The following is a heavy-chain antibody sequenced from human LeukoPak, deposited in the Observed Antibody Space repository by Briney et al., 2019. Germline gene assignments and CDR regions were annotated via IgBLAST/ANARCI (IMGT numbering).Heavy chain of an antibody. V-gene: IGHV1-2*02. CDR2: INPNSGGT. CDR1: GYTFTGYY. CDR3: ARVQPLLYSSSWYHYDY. J-gene: IGHJ4*02. D-gene: IGHD6-13*01. Sequence: GASVKVSCKASGYTFTGYYMHWVRQAPGQGLEWMGWINPNSGGTNYAQKFQGRVTMTRDASISTAYMEPSRLRSDDTAVYYCARVQPLLYSSSWYHYDYWGQGTLVTVSS.